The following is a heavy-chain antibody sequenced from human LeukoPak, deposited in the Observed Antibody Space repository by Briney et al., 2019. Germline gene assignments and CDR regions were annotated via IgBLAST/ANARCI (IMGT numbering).Heavy chain of an antibody. CDR2: ISSSGSTI. J-gene: IGHJ4*02. D-gene: IGHD2-21*02. CDR1: GFPFSDYY. Sequence: KPGGSLRLSCAASGFPFSDYYMSWIRQAPGKGLEWVSYISSSGSTIYYADSVKGRFTISRDNAKNSLYLQMDSLRAEDTAVYYCARAGEDCGGDCYLGIDYWGQGTLVTVSS. CDR3: ARAGEDCGGDCYLGIDY. V-gene: IGHV3-11*01.